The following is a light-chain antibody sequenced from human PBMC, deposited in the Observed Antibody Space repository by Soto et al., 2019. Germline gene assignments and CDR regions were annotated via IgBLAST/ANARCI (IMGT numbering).Light chain of an antibody. CDR2: DVS. CDR1: SSDVGGYKY. Sequence: QSALTQPRSVSGSPGQSVTISCTGTSSDVGGYKYVSWYQQHPGKAPKLMIYDVSKRPSGVPDRFSGSKSGNTASLTISGLQAEDEADYYCCSFACIYTLYVFGPGTKLTVL. CDR3: CSFACIYTLYV. J-gene: IGLJ1*01. V-gene: IGLV2-11*01.